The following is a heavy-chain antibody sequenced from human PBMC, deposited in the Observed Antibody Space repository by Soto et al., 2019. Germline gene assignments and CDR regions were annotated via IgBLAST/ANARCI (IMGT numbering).Heavy chain of an antibody. CDR2: INAGNGNT. CDR1: GYTFTSYA. J-gene: IGHJ5*02. Sequence: QVQLVQTGAEVKKPGASVKVSCKASGYTFTSYAMHWVRQAPGQRLEWMGWINAGNGNTKYSQKFQARVTITRDTSASTAYMDLSPLSCEETAVYYCARGTGCYSHWFDNWGQGALVTVPS. V-gene: IGHV1-3*01. D-gene: IGHD2-15*01. CDR3: ARGTGCYSHWFDN.